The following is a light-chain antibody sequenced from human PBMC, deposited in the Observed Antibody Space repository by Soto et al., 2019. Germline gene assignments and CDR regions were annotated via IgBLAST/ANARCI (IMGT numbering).Light chain of an antibody. CDR3: QQYNNWPRT. V-gene: IGKV3-15*01. Sequence: EIVMAQSPATLSLSPGERASLPCRASHSISTNLAWYQQKPGQAPRLLIYGASTRATGIPARFSGSGSETGFTLTISSLQSEDFAVYYCQQYNNWPRTFGQGTKVDIK. J-gene: IGKJ1*01. CDR2: GAS. CDR1: HSISTN.